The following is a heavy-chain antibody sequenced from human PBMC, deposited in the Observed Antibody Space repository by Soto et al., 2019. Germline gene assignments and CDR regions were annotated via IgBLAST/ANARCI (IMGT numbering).Heavy chain of an antibody. CDR2: ISRDGSTM. CDR3: VGEVASGY. J-gene: IGHJ4*02. CDR1: GVTLSNFG. V-gene: IGHV3-30*03. D-gene: IGHD2-21*01. Sequence: QVQLVESGGGVVQPGRSLRLSCAASGVTLSNFGMHWVRQAPGKGLEWVAVISRDGSTMFYADSVKGRFTISRDSPRNTLYLQMNSLRAEDTAVYHCVGEVASGYWGQGTLVTVSS.